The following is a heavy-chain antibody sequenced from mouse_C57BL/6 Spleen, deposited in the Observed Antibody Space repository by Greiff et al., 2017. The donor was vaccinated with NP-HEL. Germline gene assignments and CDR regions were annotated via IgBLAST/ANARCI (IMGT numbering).Heavy chain of an antibody. D-gene: IGHD2-3*01. CDR2: IRSKSSNYAT. CDR3: VKGWLACYAMDY. J-gene: IGHJ4*01. Sequence: EVQLQESGGGLVQPKGSLKLSCAASGFTFNTYAMHWVRQAPGKGLEWVARIRSKSSNYATYYADSVKDRFTISRDDSQSMLYLQMNNLKTEDKAMYYCVKGWLACYAMDYWGQGTSVTVSS. CDR1: GFTFNTYA. V-gene: IGHV10-3*01.